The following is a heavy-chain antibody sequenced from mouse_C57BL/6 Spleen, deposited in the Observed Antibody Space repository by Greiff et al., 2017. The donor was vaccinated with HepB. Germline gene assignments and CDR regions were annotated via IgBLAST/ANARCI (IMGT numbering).Heavy chain of an antibody. Sequence: EVKVVESGGGLVKPGGSLKLSCAASGFTFSDYGMHWVRQAPEKGLEWVAYISSGSSTIYYADTVKGRFTISRDNAKNTLFLQMTSLRSEDTAMYYCARQSTTVVADYAMDYWGQGTSVTVSS. D-gene: IGHD1-1*01. CDR2: ISSGSSTI. CDR3: ARQSTTVVADYAMDY. CDR1: GFTFSDYG. J-gene: IGHJ4*01. V-gene: IGHV5-17*01.